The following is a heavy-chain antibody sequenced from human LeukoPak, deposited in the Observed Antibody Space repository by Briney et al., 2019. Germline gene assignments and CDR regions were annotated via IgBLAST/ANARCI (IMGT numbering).Heavy chain of an antibody. D-gene: IGHD3-10*01. J-gene: IGHJ3*02. CDR1: GGSISSYY. CDR2: IYYSGST. Sequence: PSETLSLTCTVSGGSISSYYWSWIRQPPGKGLEWIGYIYYSGSTNYNPSLKSRVTISVDTSKNQFSLKPSSVTAADTAVYYCARDSGGRDAFDIWGQGTMVTVSS. V-gene: IGHV4-59*01. CDR3: ARDSGGRDAFDI.